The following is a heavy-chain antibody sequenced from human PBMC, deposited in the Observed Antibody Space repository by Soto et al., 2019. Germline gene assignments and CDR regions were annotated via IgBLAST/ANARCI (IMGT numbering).Heavy chain of an antibody. Sequence: DVQLVESGGGLVKPGGSLRLSCGASGFSFNNAWLNWVRQAPGKGLEWVGRIKSKSDGELAEYAAPVKDRFTISRDDSKNTVFLQMNSLKTEDTAVYYCALITSDYWGQGTLVTVSS. CDR2: IKSKSDGELA. V-gene: IGHV3-15*07. J-gene: IGHJ4*02. CDR3: ALITSDY. CDR1: GFSFNNAW.